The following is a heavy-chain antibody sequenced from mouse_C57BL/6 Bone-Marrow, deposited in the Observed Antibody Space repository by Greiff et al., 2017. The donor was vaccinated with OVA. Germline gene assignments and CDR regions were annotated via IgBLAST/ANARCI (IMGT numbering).Heavy chain of an antibody. D-gene: IGHD1-1*01. J-gene: IGHJ2*01. V-gene: IGHV1-64*01. CDR3: ASRGLRWNY. Sequence: VKLQESGAELVKPGASVKLSCKASGYTFTSYWMHWVKQRPGQGLEWIGMIHPNSGSTNYNEKFKSKATLTVDKSSSTSYMQLSSLTSEDSAVYYCASRGLRWNYWGQGTTLTVSS. CDR2: IHPNSGST. CDR1: GYTFTSYW.